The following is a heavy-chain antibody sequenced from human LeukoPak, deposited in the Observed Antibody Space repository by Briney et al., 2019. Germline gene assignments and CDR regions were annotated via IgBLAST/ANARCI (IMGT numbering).Heavy chain of an antibody. CDR1: GFTFSSYW. CDR2: ISSDGSTT. Sequence: GGSLRLSCAASGFTFSSYWMHWVRQAPGRGLVWVSRISSDGSTTSYADSVKGRFTISRDNAKNTLYLQMSSLRAEDTAVYYCARRGGSYNDYWGQGTLVTVSS. D-gene: IGHD1-26*01. J-gene: IGHJ4*02. V-gene: IGHV3-74*01. CDR3: ARRGGSYNDY.